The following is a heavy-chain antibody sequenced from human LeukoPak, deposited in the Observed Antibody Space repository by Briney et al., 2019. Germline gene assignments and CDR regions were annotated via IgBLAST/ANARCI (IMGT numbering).Heavy chain of an antibody. CDR1: GGSIRSSYYY. V-gene: IGHV4-39*01. D-gene: IGHD3-16*01. CDR2: IYDSGST. J-gene: IGHJ4*02. CDR3: ASYVWGSYFGPKRFDY. Sequence: SETLSLTCTVSGGSIRSSYYYWGWIRQPPGKGLEWIGGIYDSGSTYYNPSLKSRVTISVDTSKNQFSLKLSSVTAADTAVYYCASYVWGSYFGPKRFDYWGQGTLVTVSS.